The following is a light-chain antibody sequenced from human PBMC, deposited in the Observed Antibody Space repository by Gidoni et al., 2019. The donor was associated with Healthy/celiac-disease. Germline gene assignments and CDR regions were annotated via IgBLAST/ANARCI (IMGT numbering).Light chain of an antibody. J-gene: IGKJ1*01. Sequence: DIQMTPSPSTLSASVGDRVTITCRASQSISSGLAWYQQKPGKAPKLLIYDASSLESGVPPRFSGSGSGTEFTLTISSLQPDDFATYYCQQYNSYPWTFGQGTKVEIK. V-gene: IGKV1-5*01. CDR3: QQYNSYPWT. CDR1: QSISSG. CDR2: DAS.